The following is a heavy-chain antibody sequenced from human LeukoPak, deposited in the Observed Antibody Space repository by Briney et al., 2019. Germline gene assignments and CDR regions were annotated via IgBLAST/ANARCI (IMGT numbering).Heavy chain of an antibody. Sequence: GGSLRLSCAASGFTFSNYGISWVRQAPGKGLEWVSGISGSGGNTHYADSVKGRFTISRDNSKNTLYLQMNSLRAEDTAVYYALGYCSRSSCLDAFDIWGQGTMVTVSS. CDR1: GFTFSNYG. J-gene: IGHJ3*02. V-gene: IGHV3-23*01. D-gene: IGHD2-2*01. CDR2: ISGSGGNT. CDR3: LGYCSRSSCLDAFDI.